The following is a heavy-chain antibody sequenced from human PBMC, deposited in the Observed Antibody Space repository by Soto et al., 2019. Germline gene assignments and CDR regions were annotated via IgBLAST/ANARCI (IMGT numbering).Heavy chain of an antibody. CDR2: IYSGGST. D-gene: IGHD3-10*01. Sequence: GGSLRLSCAAPGFTVSSNYMSWVRQAPGKGLEWVSVIYSGGSTYYADSVKDRFTISRDNSKNTLYLQMNSLRAEDTAVYYCARDRTSITMVRGVIIHYYYGMDVWGQGTTVTVSS. CDR1: GFTVSSNY. V-gene: IGHV3-53*01. CDR3: ARDRTSITMVRGVIIHYYYGMDV. J-gene: IGHJ6*02.